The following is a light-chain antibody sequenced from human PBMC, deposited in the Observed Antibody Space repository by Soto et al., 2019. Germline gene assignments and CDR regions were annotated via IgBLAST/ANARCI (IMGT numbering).Light chain of an antibody. V-gene: IGKV1-27*01. CDR2: GAS. Sequence: DIQMTQSPSSLSASVGDRVTITCRASQGISNFLAWHQQKPGKVPNLQIYGASTLHSGVPSRFSGSGSGTDFTRTINSLPPEDVATYYCQKDITAPWTFGQGTKVEIK. CDR3: QKDITAPWT. CDR1: QGISNF. J-gene: IGKJ1*01.